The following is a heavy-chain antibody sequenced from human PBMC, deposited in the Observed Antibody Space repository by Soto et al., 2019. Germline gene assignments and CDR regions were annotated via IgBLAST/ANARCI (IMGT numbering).Heavy chain of an antibody. CDR2: INPNSGGT. J-gene: IGHJ4*02. V-gene: IGHV1-2*04. CDR3: ARDQRGTPGAPGLGY. D-gene: IGHD3-16*01. Sequence: ASVKVSCKASGYTFTGYYMHWVRQAPGQGLEWMGWINPNSGGTNYAQKFQGWVTMTRDTSISTAYMELSRLRSDDTAVYYCARDQRGTPGAPGLGYWGQETLVTVSS. CDR1: GYTFTGYY.